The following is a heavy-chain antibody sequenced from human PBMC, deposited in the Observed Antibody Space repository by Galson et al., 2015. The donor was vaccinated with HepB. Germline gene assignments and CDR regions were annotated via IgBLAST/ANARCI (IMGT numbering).Heavy chain of an antibody. Sequence: SVKVSCKASGGTFSSYAISWVRQAPGQGLEWMGGIIPIFGTANYAQKFQGRVTITADKSTSTAYMELSSLRSEDTAVYYCASATTVTTWGENYYYYGMDVWGQGTTVTVSS. V-gene: IGHV1-69*06. CDR3: ASATTVTTWGENYYYYGMDV. CDR1: GGTFSSYA. J-gene: IGHJ6*02. D-gene: IGHD4-17*01. CDR2: IIPIFGTA.